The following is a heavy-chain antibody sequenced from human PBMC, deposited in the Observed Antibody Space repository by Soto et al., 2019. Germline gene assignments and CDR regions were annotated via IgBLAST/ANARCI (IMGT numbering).Heavy chain of an antibody. CDR3: ARGLTYYYYYYMDV. CDR1: GFTFSSYA. D-gene: IGHD2-8*01. J-gene: IGHJ6*03. V-gene: IGHV3-23*01. CDR2: ISGSGGST. Sequence: GGSLRLSCAASGFTFSSYAMSWVRQAPGKGLEWVSAISGSGGSTYYADSVKGRFTISRDNSKNTLYLQMNSLRAEDTAVYYCARGLTYYYYYYMDVWGKGTTVTVSS.